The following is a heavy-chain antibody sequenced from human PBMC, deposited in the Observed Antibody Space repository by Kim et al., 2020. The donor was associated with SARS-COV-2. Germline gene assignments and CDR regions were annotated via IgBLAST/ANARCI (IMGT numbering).Heavy chain of an antibody. D-gene: IGHD3-9*01. V-gene: IGHV3-15*01. CDR1: GFTFSNAW. CDR3: TTLSRYFDWLAVKYYYYGMDV. Sequence: GGSLRLSCAASGFTFSNAWMSWVRQAPGKGLEWVGRIKSKTDGGTTDYAAPVKGRFTISRDDSKNTLYLQMNSLKTEDTAVYYCTTLSRYFDWLAVKYYYYGMDVWGEGTTGTVSS. J-gene: IGHJ6*04. CDR2: IKSKTDGGTT.